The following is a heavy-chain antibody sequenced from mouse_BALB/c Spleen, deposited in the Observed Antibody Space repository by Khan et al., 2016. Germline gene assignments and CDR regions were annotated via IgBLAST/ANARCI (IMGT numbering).Heavy chain of an antibody. CDR1: GYTFTSYW. CDR3: AGRDYGNPAGFAY. V-gene: IGHV1-7*01. Sequence: QVQLQQSGAELAKPGASVKMSCKASGYTFTSYWMHWVKQRPGQGLEWIGYINPSTGYTEYNQKFKDKATLTADKSSSTAYMQLSSLTSEDSAVXYSAGRDYGNPAGFAYWGQGTLVTVSA. J-gene: IGHJ3*01. CDR2: INPSTGYT. D-gene: IGHD1-1*01.